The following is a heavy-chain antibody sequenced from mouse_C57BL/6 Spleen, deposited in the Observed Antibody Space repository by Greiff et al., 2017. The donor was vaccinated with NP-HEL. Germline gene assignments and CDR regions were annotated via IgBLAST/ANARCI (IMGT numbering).Heavy chain of an antibody. CDR3: ARRYGNYDADY. CDR1: GYTFTSYG. V-gene: IGHV1-81*01. Sequence: VQLQQSGAELARPGASVKLSCKASGYTFTSYGISWVKQRTGQGLEWIGEIYPRSGNTYYNEKVTGKATLTADKSSSTAYMELRSLPSEDSAVYFCARRYGNYDADYWGQGTTLTVSS. D-gene: IGHD2-1*01. CDR2: IYPRSGNT. J-gene: IGHJ2*01.